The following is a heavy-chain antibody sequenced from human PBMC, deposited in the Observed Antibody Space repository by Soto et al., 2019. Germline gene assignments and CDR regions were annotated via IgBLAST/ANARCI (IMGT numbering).Heavy chain of an antibody. CDR3: ARESTTVTTPYYYYMDV. CDR1: GGSFSGYY. Sequence: SETLSLTCAVYGGSFSGYYWSWIRQPPGKGLEWIGEINHSGSTNYNPSLKSRVTISVDTSKNQFSLKLSSVTAADTAVYYCARESTTVTTPYYYYMDVWGKGTTVTVSS. D-gene: IGHD4-17*01. J-gene: IGHJ6*03. CDR2: INHSGST. V-gene: IGHV4-34*01.